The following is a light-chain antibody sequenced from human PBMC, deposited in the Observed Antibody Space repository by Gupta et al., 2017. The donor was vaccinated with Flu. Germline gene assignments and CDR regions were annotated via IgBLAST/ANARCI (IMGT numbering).Light chain of an antibody. CDR1: QDISNY. V-gene: IGKV1-16*01. CDR2: GAS. CDR3: QQYNESPYT. J-gene: IGKJ3*01. Sequence: PASLSASVGDRVTLTCRASQDISNYLGWYQQKPGKAPKSVIFGASGLQTGVPSRFSGRGSGTDFTLTISSLQPEDFAIYYCQQYNESPYTFGPGTTVDFK.